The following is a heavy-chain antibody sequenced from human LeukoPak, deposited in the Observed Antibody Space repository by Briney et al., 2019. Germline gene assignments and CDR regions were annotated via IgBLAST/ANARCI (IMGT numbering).Heavy chain of an antibody. CDR2: ISVYNGYT. CDR1: GYTFNNYG. Sequence: ASVKVSCKASGYTFNNYGISWVRQAPGQGLEWIGWISVYNGYTKYAQEVQGRVTLATDTSTSTAYMELRSLRSDDTAVYYCARDKSQSVLLENWFDPWGQGTLVTVSS. J-gene: IGHJ5*02. CDR3: ARDKSQSVLLENWFDP. V-gene: IGHV1-18*01. D-gene: IGHD2-15*01.